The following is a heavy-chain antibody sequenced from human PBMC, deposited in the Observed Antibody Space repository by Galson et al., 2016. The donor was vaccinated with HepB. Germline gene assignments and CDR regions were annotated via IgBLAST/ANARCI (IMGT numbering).Heavy chain of an antibody. D-gene: IGHD2-8*01. Sequence: PLRLSCAASGFSFSVYGMNWVRQAQGKGLEWVSAINKNGENTWHAESVQGRFTISRDNAKSSLYLEMNSLRAEDTAVYYCATQWRSWGQGTLVTVSA. CDR3: ATQWRS. J-gene: IGHJ4*02. CDR2: INKNGENT. V-gene: IGHV3-21*04. CDR1: GFSFSVYG.